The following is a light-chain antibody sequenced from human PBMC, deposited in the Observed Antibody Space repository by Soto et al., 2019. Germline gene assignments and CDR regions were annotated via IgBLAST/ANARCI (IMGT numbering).Light chain of an antibody. V-gene: IGLV8-61*01. CDR1: SGSVSTTSY. Sequence: QAVVTQEPSFSVSPGGTVTLTCGLSSGSVSTTSYPSWYQQTPGQPPRTLIYSTNIRSSGVPDRFSGSILGSKAALSITGAQADDESDYYCVLYMGSGIWVFGGGTTLTVL. CDR3: VLYMGSGIWV. CDR2: STN. J-gene: IGLJ3*02.